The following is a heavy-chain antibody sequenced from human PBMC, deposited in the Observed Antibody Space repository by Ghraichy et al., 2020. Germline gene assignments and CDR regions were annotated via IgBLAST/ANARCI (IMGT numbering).Heavy chain of an antibody. CDR3: AKDGATGLDPLDAFDI. Sequence: GESLNISCAASGFTFSGYATSWVRQAPGKGLEWVSAISGSGVSTYYADSVKGRFTISRDNSKNTLYLQMNSLRGEDTAIYYCAKDGATGLDPLDAFDIWGQGTMVTVSS. V-gene: IGHV3-23*01. J-gene: IGHJ3*02. D-gene: IGHD1-26*01. CDR2: ISGSGVST. CDR1: GFTFSGYA.